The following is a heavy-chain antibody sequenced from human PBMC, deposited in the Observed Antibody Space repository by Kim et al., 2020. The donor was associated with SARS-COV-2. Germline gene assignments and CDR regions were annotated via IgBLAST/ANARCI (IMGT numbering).Heavy chain of an antibody. Sequence: ADSVKGRFTISRDNSKNTLYLQMNSLRAEDTAVYYCAKAAERWLHFTPYDYWGQGTLVTVSS. V-gene: IGHV3-23*01. J-gene: IGHJ4*02. D-gene: IGHD5-12*01. CDR3: AKAAERWLHFTPYDY.